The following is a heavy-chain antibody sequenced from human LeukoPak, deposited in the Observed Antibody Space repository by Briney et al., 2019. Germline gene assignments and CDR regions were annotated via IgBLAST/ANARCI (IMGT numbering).Heavy chain of an antibody. D-gene: IGHD6-19*01. J-gene: IGHJ4*02. V-gene: IGHV3-21*01. Sequence: GGSLRLSCAASGFTFSSYGMNWVRQAPGKGLEWVSSISGSSSYIDYADSVKGRFTISRDNARKSLYLQMNSLRGEDTAVYYCARVEGSSGPKDYWGQGTLVTVSS. CDR1: GFTFSSYG. CDR2: ISGSSSYI. CDR3: ARVEGSSGPKDY.